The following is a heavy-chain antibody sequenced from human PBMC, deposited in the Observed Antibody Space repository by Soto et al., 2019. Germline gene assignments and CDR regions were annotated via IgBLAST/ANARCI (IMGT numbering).Heavy chain of an antibody. CDR3: ATETPLDYYDSSGPFDY. CDR2: FDPEDVET. CDR1: GYTFTDLS. J-gene: IGHJ4*02. V-gene: IGHV1-24*01. Sequence: ASVKVSCKVSGYTFTDLSMHWVRQAPGKGLEWMGGFDPEDVETIYAQKFQGRVTMTEDTSTDTAYMELSSLRFEDTAVYYCATETPLDYYDSSGPFDYWGQGTLVTVSS. D-gene: IGHD3-22*01.